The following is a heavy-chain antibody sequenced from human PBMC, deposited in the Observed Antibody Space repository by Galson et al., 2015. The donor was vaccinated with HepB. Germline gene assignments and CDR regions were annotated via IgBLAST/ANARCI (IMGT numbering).Heavy chain of an antibody. D-gene: IGHD3-10*01. J-gene: IGHJ5*02. Sequence: SLRLSCAASGFTFDDYAMHWVRQAPGKGLEWVSGISWNSGSIGYADSVKGRFTISRDNAKNSLYLQMNSLRAEDTALYYCAKDMDSMVQGVNGFDPGGQGTLVTVSS. CDR3: AKDMDSMVQGVNGFDP. V-gene: IGHV3-9*01. CDR1: GFTFDDYA. CDR2: ISWNSGSI.